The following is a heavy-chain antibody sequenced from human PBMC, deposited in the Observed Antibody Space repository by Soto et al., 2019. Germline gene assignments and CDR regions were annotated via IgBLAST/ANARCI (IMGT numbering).Heavy chain of an antibody. CDR3: AKDCPSRAEIVRGVGSWFDP. CDR2: ISGSGGST. Sequence: EVQLLESGGGLVQPGGSLRLSCAASGFTFSSYAMSWVRQAPGKGLEWVSAISGSGGSTYYADSVKGRFTISRDNFKNPLDLQMNSLRAEDTVVYYCAKDCPSRAEIVRGVGSWFDPWGQGTLVTVSS. CDR1: GFTFSSYA. J-gene: IGHJ5*02. D-gene: IGHD3-10*01. V-gene: IGHV3-23*01.